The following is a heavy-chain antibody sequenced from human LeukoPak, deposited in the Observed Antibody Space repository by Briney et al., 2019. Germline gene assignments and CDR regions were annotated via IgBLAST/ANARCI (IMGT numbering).Heavy chain of an antibody. V-gene: IGHV3-23*01. CDR1: GFTFSSYA. J-gene: IGHJ4*02. CDR2: ISGSGGST. CDR3: AKDSSGWYGRVDYFDY. Sequence: GGSLRLSCAASGFTFSSYAMSWVRQAPGKGLEWVSAISGSGGSTYYADSVKGRFTISRDNSKNTPYLQMNSLRAEDTAVYYCAKDSSGWYGRVDYFDYWGQGTLVTVSS. D-gene: IGHD6-19*01.